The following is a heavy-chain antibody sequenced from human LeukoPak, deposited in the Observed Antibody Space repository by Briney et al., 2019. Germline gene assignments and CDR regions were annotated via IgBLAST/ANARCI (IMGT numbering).Heavy chain of an antibody. J-gene: IGHJ3*02. CDR3: AREWRGSVDAFDI. V-gene: IGHV3-23*01. D-gene: IGHD3-10*01. CDR2: ISGSGGST. Sequence: GGSLRLSCAASGFIFSHYAMNGVHQAPGRGLEGVSVISGSGGSTYYADSVKGRFTLSRDNSKNTLYLEMNSLRAEDTAVYYCAREWRGSVDAFDIWGQGTMVTVSS. CDR1: GFIFSHYA.